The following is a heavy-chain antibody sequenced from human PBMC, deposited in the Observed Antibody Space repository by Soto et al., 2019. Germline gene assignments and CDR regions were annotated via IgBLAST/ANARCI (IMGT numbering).Heavy chain of an antibody. J-gene: IGHJ2*01. V-gene: IGHV1-3*01. CDR2: INAGNGNT. CDR1: GYTFTSYA. CDR3: ARDPSTSRYWYLEL. Sequence: GASVKVSCKASGYTFTSYAMHWVRQAPGQRLERMGWINAGNGNTKYSQKFQGRVTITRDTSASTAYMELSSLRSEDTAVYYCARDPSTSRYWYLELWGRDTLVTVS. D-gene: IGHD2-2*01.